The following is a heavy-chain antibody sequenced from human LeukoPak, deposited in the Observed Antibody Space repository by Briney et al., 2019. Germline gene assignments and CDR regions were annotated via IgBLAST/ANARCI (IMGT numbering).Heavy chain of an antibody. D-gene: IGHD4-11*01. CDR2: IWYDGSNK. V-gene: IGHV3-33*01. J-gene: IGHJ5*02. CDR3: ARDLSVTTSWFDP. Sequence: GRSLRLSCAASGFTFSSYGMHWVRHAPGKGLEWVAVIWYDGSNKYYADSVKGRFTISRDNSKNTLYLQMNSLRAEDTAVYYCARDLSVTTSWFDPWGQGTLVTVSS. CDR1: GFTFSSYG.